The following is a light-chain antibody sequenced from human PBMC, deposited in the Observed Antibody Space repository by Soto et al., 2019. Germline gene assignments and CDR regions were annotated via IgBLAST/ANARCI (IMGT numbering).Light chain of an antibody. V-gene: IGKV1-27*01. Sequence: DIVMTQSPASVSASLGERVTLTCRASQGVGNYLAWYQLQPGKVPKLLIYAASTMQSGVPSSFSGSGSGTDFTLTISSLQPEDVAAYFCQQCNSSPRTFGQGTKVEI. CDR1: QGVGNY. J-gene: IGKJ1*01. CDR2: AAS. CDR3: QQCNSSPRT.